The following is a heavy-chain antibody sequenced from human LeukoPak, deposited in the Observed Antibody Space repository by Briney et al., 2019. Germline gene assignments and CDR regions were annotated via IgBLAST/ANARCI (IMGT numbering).Heavy chain of an antibody. CDR2: ISGRGAGT. CDR3: AKAGTGDWSLDL. Sequence: GGSLRLSCAASGFTFDDYAMHWVRQAPGKGLEWVSLISGRGAGTYYADSVKGRFTISRDNSKNTLCLQMNSLRAEDTAVYYCAKAGTGDWSLDLWGRGTLVTVSS. V-gene: IGHV3-23*01. J-gene: IGHJ2*01. D-gene: IGHD1-14*01. CDR1: GFTFDDYA.